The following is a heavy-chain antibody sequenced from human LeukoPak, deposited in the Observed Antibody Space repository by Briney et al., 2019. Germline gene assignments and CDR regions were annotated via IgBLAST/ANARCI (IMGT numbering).Heavy chain of an antibody. Sequence: PSETLSLTCTVSGGSISSYYWSWIRQPPGKGLEWIGYIYYSGSTNYNPSLKSRVTISVDTSKNQFSLKLSSVTAADTAVYYCARRGRTLDYYYYYMDVWGKGTTVTVSS. V-gene: IGHV4-59*01. CDR1: GGSISSYY. J-gene: IGHJ6*03. D-gene: IGHD2-15*01. CDR3: ARRGRTLDYYYYYMDV. CDR2: IYYSGST.